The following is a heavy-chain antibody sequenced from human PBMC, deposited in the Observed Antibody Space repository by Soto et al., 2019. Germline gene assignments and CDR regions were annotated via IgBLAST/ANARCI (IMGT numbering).Heavy chain of an antibody. V-gene: IGHV3-30*18. CDR1: GFPSFGYI. D-gene: IGHD3-16*02. CDR2: ISYDGSDK. J-gene: IGHJ4*02. CDR3: SKDLGGLQGLVDSSFCIDY. Sequence: GGARGLSVTASGFPSFGYILNGVGQVPGKGGGWVAVISYDGSDKYYADSVKGRFTISRDNSKNTLYLQMNSLRAEDTAVYYCSKDLGGLQGLVDSSFCIDYWGRGTLVTVST.